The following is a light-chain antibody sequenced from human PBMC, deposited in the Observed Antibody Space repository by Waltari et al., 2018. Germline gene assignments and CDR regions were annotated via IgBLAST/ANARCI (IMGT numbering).Light chain of an antibody. V-gene: IGKV4-1*01. CDR2: SAS. CDR1: QSVLYSSNNKNY. Sequence: DFVMTQSPDSLAVSLGERATINCKYSQSVLYSSNNKNYLAWYQQKPGQPPKLLIYSASTRESRVPDRFSGSGSGTDFTLTIISLQAEDLTIYYCQQYYSTPLTFGGGTKLEIK. CDR3: QQYYSTPLT. J-gene: IGKJ4*01.